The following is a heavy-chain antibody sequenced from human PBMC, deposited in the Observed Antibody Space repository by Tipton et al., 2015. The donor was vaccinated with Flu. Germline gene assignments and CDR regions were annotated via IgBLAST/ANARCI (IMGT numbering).Heavy chain of an antibody. D-gene: IGHD3-10*01. Sequence: TLSLTCSVSGASISSYYWSWIRQPPGKGLEWIGYTFDKGSTYYNPSLKSRVTISLDTSKNLFSLRLNSVTAADTALYYCARQYGHRGSDSIDIWGQGTTVTVSS. J-gene: IGHJ3*02. CDR2: TFDKGST. CDR1: GASISSYY. V-gene: IGHV4-59*08. CDR3: ARQYGHRGSDSIDI.